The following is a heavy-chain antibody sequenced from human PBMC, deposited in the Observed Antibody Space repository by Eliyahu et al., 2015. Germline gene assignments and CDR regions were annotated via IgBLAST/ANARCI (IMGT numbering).Heavy chain of an antibody. CDR3: ASGDSSSPLFDY. V-gene: IGHV3-21*01. Sequence: EVQLVXSGGGLVQPGXSLXLSCXASXXTFSSYWMXWVRQAXGKGLEGVSSISSSSSYIYYADSVKGRFTISRDNAKNSLYLQMNSLRAEDTAVYYCASGDSSSPLFDYWGQGTLVTVSS. J-gene: IGHJ4*02. CDR2: ISSSSSYI. D-gene: IGHD6-6*01. CDR1: XXTFSSYW.